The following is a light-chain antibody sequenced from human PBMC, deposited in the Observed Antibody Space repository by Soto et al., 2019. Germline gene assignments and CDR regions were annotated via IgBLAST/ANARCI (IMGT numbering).Light chain of an antibody. CDR2: AAS. CDR3: QQYYSYPRT. CDR1: QGISSY. V-gene: IGKV1-8*01. J-gene: IGKJ2*01. Sequence: AIRMTQSPSSFSASTGDRVTITCRASQGISSYLAWYQQKPGKALKLLIYAASTLQSGVPSRFSGSGSGTDFTLTISCLQSEDFATYYCQQYYSYPRTFGQGTKLEIK.